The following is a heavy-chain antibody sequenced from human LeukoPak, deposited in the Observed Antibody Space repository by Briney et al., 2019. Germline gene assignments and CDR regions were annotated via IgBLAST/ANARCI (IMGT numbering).Heavy chain of an antibody. Sequence: GRSLRLSCAASGFTFDDYAMHWVRQAPGKGLEWVSGISWNSGSIGYADSVKGRFTISRDNAKNSLYLQMNSLRAEDTALYYCAKDIGMDYYDSSGYSNYFGYWGQGTLVTVSS. V-gene: IGHV3-9*01. CDR1: GFTFDDYA. CDR2: ISWNSGSI. D-gene: IGHD3-22*01. CDR3: AKDIGMDYYDSSGYSNYFGY. J-gene: IGHJ4*02.